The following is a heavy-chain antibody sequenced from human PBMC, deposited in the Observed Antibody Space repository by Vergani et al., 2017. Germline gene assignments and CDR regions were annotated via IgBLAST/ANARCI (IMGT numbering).Heavy chain of an antibody. CDR1: GGSFSGYY. D-gene: IGHD5-12*01. V-gene: IGHV3-30*03. CDR2: ISYDGSNK. Sequence: QVQLQQWGAGLLKPSETLSLTCAVYGGSFSGYYWSWIRQPPGKGLEWVAVISYDGSNKYYADSVKGRFTISRDNSKNTLYLQMNSLRAEDTAVYYCARGHVARGAFDIWGQGTMVTVSS. CDR3: ARGHVARGAFDI. J-gene: IGHJ3*02.